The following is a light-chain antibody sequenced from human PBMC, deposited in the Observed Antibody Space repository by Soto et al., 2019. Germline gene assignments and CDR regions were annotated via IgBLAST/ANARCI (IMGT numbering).Light chain of an antibody. Sequence: QSVLTQPASVYGSPGQQITISCTGTSSDVGSYNYVSWYQQHPGKAPKLMIYEVSDRPSGISSRFSGSKSGNTASLTISGLQTEDEADYYCSSYTSSSTLFGTGTKVTVL. V-gene: IGLV2-14*01. CDR2: EVS. CDR1: SSDVGSYNY. CDR3: SSYTSSSTL. J-gene: IGLJ1*01.